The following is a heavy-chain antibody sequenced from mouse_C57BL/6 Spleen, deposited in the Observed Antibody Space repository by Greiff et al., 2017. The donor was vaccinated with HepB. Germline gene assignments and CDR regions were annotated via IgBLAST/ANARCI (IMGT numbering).Heavy chain of an antibody. CDR2: INPGSGGT. D-gene: IGHD1-1*01. Sequence: QVHVKQSGAELVRPGTSVKVSCKASGYAFTNYLIEWVKQRPGQGLEWIGVINPGSGGTNYNEKFKGKATLTADKSSSTAYMQLSSLTSEDSAVYFCARSAPYYGSSYGYFDVWGTGTTVTVSS. V-gene: IGHV1-54*01. CDR1: GYAFTNYL. J-gene: IGHJ1*03. CDR3: ARSAPYYGSSYGYFDV.